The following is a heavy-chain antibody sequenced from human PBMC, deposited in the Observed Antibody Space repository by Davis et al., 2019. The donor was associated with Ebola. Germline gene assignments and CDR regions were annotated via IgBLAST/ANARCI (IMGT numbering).Heavy chain of an antibody. V-gene: IGHV7-4-1*02. J-gene: IGHJ4*02. CDR3: AREVTFGGVIVLVD. Sequence: ASVKVSCKASGYTFTSYAMNWVRQAPGQGLQWMGWINTNTGNPTNAQGFTGRFVFSLDTSVSTAYLQISTLKAEDTAVYYCAREVTFGGVIVLVDWGQGTLVTVSS. D-gene: IGHD3-16*02. CDR1: GYTFTSYA. CDR2: INTNTGNP.